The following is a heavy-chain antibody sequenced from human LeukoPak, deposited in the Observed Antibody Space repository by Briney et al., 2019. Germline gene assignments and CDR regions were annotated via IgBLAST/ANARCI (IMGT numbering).Heavy chain of an antibody. Sequence: ASVKVSCKASGYTFTSYDINWVRRATGQGLEWMGWMNPNSGNTGYAQKFQGRVTMTRNTSISTAYMELSSLRSEDTAVYYCAIPRYCSGGSCYSLGYWGQGTLVTVSS. D-gene: IGHD2-15*01. J-gene: IGHJ4*02. CDR2: MNPNSGNT. CDR3: AIPRYCSGGSCYSLGY. CDR1: GYTFTSYD. V-gene: IGHV1-8*01.